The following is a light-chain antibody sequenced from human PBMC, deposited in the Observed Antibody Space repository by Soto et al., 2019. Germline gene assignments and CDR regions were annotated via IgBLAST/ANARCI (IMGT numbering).Light chain of an antibody. J-gene: IGLJ7*01. CDR2: SDD. CDR3: AAWDDSLNGVV. CDR1: SSNIGSNT. V-gene: IGLV1-44*01. Sequence: QAVVTQPPSASGTPGQRVTISCSGSSSNIGSNTIHWYQQLPGTAPKLLIHSDDKLPSGVPDRFSGSKSGTSGSLAISGLQSGDEADYYCAAWDDSLNGVVFGAGTQLTVL.